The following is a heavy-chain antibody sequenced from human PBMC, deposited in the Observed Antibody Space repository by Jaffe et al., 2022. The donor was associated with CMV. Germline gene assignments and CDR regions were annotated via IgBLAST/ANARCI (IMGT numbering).Heavy chain of an antibody. CDR3: ARHYDGNGWYSDL. D-gene: IGHD5-12*01. Sequence: QLQLQESGPGLVKPSETLSLICTVSGGSISTTTYYWAWIRQPPGKGLEWIGAIYYSGSTYYSPSLKSRVTISVDTSKNQFSLKLSSVTAADTAVYYCARHYDGNGWYSDLWGRGTLVTVSS. CDR1: GGSISTTTYY. J-gene: IGHJ2*01. CDR2: IYYSGST. V-gene: IGHV4-39*01.